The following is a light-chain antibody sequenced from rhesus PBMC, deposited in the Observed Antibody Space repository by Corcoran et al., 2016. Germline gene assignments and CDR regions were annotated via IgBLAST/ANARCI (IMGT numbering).Light chain of an antibody. J-gene: IGKJ3*01. Sequence: DIQMTQSPSSLSASVGDRVTITCRASQGMSTYLNWYQQKPGKAPKRLIYAASSLESGVPSRFSGSGSGTDFTLTIRRLQPEDFATYYCLQYNSDPFTFGPGTKLDI. V-gene: IGKV1-43*02. CDR3: LQYNSDPFT. CDR2: AAS. CDR1: QGMSTY.